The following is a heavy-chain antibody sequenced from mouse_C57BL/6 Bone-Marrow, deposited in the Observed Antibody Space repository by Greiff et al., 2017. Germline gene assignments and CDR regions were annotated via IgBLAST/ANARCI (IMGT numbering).Heavy chain of an antibody. V-gene: IGHV14-4*01. Sequence: EVQLQQSGAELVRPGASVKLSCTASGFNIKDDYMHWVKQRPEQGLEWIGWIDPENGDTEYASKFQGKATITADTSSNTAYLQLSSLTSEDTAVDYCTTYYGNYPYAMDYWGQGTSVTVSS. J-gene: IGHJ4*01. CDR2: IDPENGDT. D-gene: IGHD2-1*01. CDR1: GFNIKDDY. CDR3: TTYYGNYPYAMDY.